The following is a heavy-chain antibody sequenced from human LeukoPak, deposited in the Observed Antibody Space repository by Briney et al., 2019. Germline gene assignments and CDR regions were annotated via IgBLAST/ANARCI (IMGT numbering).Heavy chain of an antibody. CDR3: ARQLAARYYFDY. D-gene: IGHD6-13*01. J-gene: IGHJ4*02. Sequence: SETLSLTCTVSGGSISSYYWSWIRQPPGKGLEWIGYIYYSGSTNYNPSLKSRVTISVDTSKNQFSLKLSSVTAADTAVYYCARQLAARYYFDYWGQGALVTVSS. CDR2: IYYSGST. CDR1: GGSISSYY. V-gene: IGHV4-59*08.